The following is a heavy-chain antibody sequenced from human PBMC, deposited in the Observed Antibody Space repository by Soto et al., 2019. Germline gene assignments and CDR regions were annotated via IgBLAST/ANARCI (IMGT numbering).Heavy chain of an antibody. J-gene: IGHJ4*02. CDR2: ISYDGSNK. CDR3: ARTERNSWQSFDY. V-gene: IGHV3-30*14. D-gene: IGHD2-15*01. Sequence: AGGLLRLSGAGSGFTFSNYAMHRVRPAPGKGLEWVAVISYDGSNKYYADSVKGRFTISRDNSKNTLYLQMNSLRAEDTAVHYCARTERNSWQSFDYWGQGTLVTVSS. CDR1: GFTFSNYA.